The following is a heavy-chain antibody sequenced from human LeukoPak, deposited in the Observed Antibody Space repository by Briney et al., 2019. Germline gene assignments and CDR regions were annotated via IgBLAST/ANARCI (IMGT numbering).Heavy chain of an antibody. Sequence: PSETLSLTCAVYGGSFSGYYWSWIRQPPGKGLEWIGEINHSGSTNYNPSLKSRVTISVDTSKNQFSLKLSSVTAADTAVYYCARGKTYCSSTSCYAQIYYYYGMDVWGQGTTVTVSS. CDR1: GGSFSGYY. D-gene: IGHD2-2*01. J-gene: IGHJ6*02. CDR2: INHSGST. V-gene: IGHV4-34*01. CDR3: ARGKTYCSSTSCYAQIYYYYGMDV.